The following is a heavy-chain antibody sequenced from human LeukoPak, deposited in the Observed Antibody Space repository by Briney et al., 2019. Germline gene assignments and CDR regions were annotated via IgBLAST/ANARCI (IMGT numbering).Heavy chain of an antibody. J-gene: IGHJ3*02. CDR2: ISAKAYGWTT. CDR1: GFSFGDYA. D-gene: IGHD3-22*01. CDR3: TRVPIRTVTMIIVIRGHDAFDI. Sequence: GGSLRLSCTASGFSFGDYALTWLRQAPGKGLEWVGFISAKAYGWTTEYAASVKGRFTISRDDSKSIAYLQMNSLQTEDTAVYFCTRVPIRTVTMIIVIRGHDAFDIWGQETMVTVSS. V-gene: IGHV3-49*03.